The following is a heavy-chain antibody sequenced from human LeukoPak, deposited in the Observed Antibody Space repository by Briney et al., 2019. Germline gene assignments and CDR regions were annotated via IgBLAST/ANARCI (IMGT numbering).Heavy chain of an antibody. V-gene: IGHV4-38-2*02. D-gene: IGHD3-22*01. CDR3: ARGEGGYYFFF. CDR1: GYSISSGYY. Sequence: PSETLSLTCTVSGYSISSGYYWGWIRQPPGKGLEWIGSIYHSGSTYYNPSLKSRVTISVDTSKNQFSLKLSSVTAADTAVYYCARGEGGYYFFFWGQGTLVTVSS. J-gene: IGHJ4*02. CDR2: IYHSGST.